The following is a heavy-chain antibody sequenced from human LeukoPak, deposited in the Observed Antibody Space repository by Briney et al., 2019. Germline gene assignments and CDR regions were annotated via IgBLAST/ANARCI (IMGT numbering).Heavy chain of an antibody. V-gene: IGHV4-59*01. Sequence: SETLSLTCTVSGGSISSYYWSWIRQPPGKGLEWIGYIYYSGSTNYNPSLKSRVTISVDTSKNQFSLKLSSVTAADTAVYYCARDVGVAAAGTRYFDYWGQGTLVTVSS. D-gene: IGHD6-13*01. J-gene: IGHJ4*02. CDR2: IYYSGST. CDR3: ARDVGVAAAGTRYFDY. CDR1: GGSISSYY.